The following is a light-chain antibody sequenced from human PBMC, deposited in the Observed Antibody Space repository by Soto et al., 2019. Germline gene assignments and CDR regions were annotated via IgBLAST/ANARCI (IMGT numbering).Light chain of an antibody. J-gene: IGKJ1*01. CDR2: GAS. CDR3: QQYNSWPGT. CDR1: QSVTTQ. Sequence: KQRRGTLYLSPGDTAALSCRGRQSVTTQLAWYQQKPGQAPRLLIYGASSRATGISGRFSGSGSGTEFSLTISSLQSEDFAVYYCQQYNSWPGTFGQGTKVDIK. V-gene: IGKV3-15*01.